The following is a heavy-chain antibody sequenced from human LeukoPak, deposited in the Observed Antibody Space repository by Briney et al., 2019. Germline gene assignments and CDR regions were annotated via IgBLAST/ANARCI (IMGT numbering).Heavy chain of an antibody. J-gene: IGHJ4*02. CDR1: GGSFSGYY. V-gene: IGHV4-34*01. CDR3: ARANYDYVWGSYRNTGYFDY. CDR2: INHSGST. D-gene: IGHD3-16*02. Sequence: PSETLSLTCAVYGGSFSGYYWSWIRQPPGKGLEWIGEINHSGSTNYNPSLKSRVTISVDTSKNQLSLKLSSVTAADTAVYYCARANYDYVWGSYRNTGYFDYWGQGTLVTVSS.